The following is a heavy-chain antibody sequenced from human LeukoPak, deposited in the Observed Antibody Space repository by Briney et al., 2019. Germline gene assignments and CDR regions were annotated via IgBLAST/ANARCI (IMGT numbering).Heavy chain of an antibody. Sequence: SQTLSLTCTVSGGSISSGGYYWSWIRQHPGKGLEWIGYIYYSGSTYYNPSLKSRVTISVDTSKNQFSLKLSSVTAADTAVYYCARERGLGLRVAFDIWGQGTMVTVSS. J-gene: IGHJ3*02. V-gene: IGHV4-31*03. CDR2: IYYSGST. CDR1: GGSISSGGYY. CDR3: ARERGLGLRVAFDI. D-gene: IGHD1-7*01.